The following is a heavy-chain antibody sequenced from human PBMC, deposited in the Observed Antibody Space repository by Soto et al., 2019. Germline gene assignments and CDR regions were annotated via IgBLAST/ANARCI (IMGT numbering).Heavy chain of an antibody. Sequence: SETLSLTCTVSGGAISSYYWGLIRQPAGKGLEWIGRIYTSGSTNYNPSLKSRVTMSVDASKNQFSLKLSSVTAADTAVYYCARGPYCSGDRFYTLFDYSGPGSLASFSS. D-gene: IGHD2-21*02. J-gene: IGHJ4*02. CDR3: ARGPYCSGDRFYTLFDY. CDR2: IYTSGST. CDR1: GGAISSYY. V-gene: IGHV4-4*07.